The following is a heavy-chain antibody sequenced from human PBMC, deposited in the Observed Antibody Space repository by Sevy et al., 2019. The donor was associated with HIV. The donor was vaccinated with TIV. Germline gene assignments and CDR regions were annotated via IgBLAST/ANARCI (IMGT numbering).Heavy chain of an antibody. V-gene: IGHV1-2*02. CDR2: INPNSGGT. Sequence: ASVKVSCKASGYTFTGYYMHWVRPAPGQGLEWMGWINPNSGGTNYAQKFRGRVTMTRDTSIRTAYMELGRLRSDDTAVYYCARVPGYCSSTSCFDDEYFQHWGQGTLVTVSS. D-gene: IGHD2-2*01. CDR3: ARVPGYCSSTSCFDDEYFQH. J-gene: IGHJ1*01. CDR1: GYTFTGYY.